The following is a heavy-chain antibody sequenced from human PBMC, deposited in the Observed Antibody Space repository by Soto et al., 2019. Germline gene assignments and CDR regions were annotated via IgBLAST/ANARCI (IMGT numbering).Heavy chain of an antibody. CDR2: IYYSGST. CDR3: AGSRFMVRGVIIDY. D-gene: IGHD3-10*01. CDR1: GGTISSSSYY. V-gene: IGHV4-39*01. J-gene: IGHJ4*02. Sequence: SETLSLTCTVSGGTISSSSYYWGWIRQPPGKGLEWIGSIYYSGSTYYNPSLKSRVTISVDTSKNQFSLKLSSVTAADTAVYYCAGSRFMVRGVIIDYWGQGTLVTVSS.